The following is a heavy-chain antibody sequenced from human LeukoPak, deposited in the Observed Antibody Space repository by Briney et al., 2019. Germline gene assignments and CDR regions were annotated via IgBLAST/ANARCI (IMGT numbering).Heavy chain of an antibody. V-gene: IGHV1-2*02. CDR1: GYTFTSYY. D-gene: IGHD5-24*01. J-gene: IGHJ4*02. CDR3: ARVGQSDV. CDR2: INPNSGGT. Sequence: GASVKVSCKASGYTFTSYYMHWVRQAPGQGLEWMGWINPNSGGTNNAQKVQGRVTMTRDTSLKTTYMELSGLRSDDTAVYYCARVGQSDVWGQGTLVTVSS.